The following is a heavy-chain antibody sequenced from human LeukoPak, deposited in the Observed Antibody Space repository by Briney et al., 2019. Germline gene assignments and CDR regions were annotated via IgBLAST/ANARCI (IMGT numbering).Heavy chain of an antibody. J-gene: IGHJ6*02. Sequence: ASVKVSCKASGYTFTSYYMHWVRQAPGQGLEWMGIINPSDGSTSYAQKFQGRVTMTRDTSTSTVYMELSSLRSEDTAVYYCAREGMVTIFGVVSHYYYGMDVGGQGTTVTVSS. CDR1: GYTFTSYY. V-gene: IGHV1-46*01. D-gene: IGHD3-3*01. CDR2: INPSDGST. CDR3: AREGMVTIFGVVSHYYYGMDV.